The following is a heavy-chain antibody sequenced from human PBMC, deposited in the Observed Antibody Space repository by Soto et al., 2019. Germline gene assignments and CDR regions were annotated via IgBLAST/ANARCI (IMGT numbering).Heavy chain of an antibody. CDR3: AISGSLSCDVDL. J-gene: IGHJ2*01. V-gene: IGHV1-3*01. CDR2: INAGNGNT. D-gene: IGHD1-26*01. Sequence: QVQLVQSGAEVKKPGASVKVSCKASGYPFPSSALPWVRQAPGQRLEWMGWINAGNGNTKYSQKFQGRVTITRDTSASTAYMELSSLRSQDTAVYDCAISGSLSCDVDLWGRGTLVTVSS. CDR1: GYPFPSSA.